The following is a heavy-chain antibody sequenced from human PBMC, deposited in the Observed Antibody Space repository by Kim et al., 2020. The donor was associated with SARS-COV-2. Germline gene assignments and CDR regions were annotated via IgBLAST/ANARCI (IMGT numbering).Heavy chain of an antibody. D-gene: IGHD3-16*02. CDR1: GFTFSAYY. J-gene: IGHJ6*02. V-gene: IGHV3-11*05. Sequence: GGSLRLSCAASGFTFSAYYMSWVRQAPGKGLEWVSYISSSSSYTNYADSVKGRFTISRDNAKNSLYLQMNSLRAEDTAVYYCARVGYDYVWGSYRDYYYYYGMDVWGQGTTVTVSS. CDR2: ISSSSSYT. CDR3: ARVGYDYVWGSYRDYYYYYGMDV.